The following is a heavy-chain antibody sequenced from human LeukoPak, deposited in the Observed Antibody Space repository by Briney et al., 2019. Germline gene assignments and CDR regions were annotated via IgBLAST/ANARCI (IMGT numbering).Heavy chain of an antibody. CDR3: AKEGRSLQTY. CDR1: GFRLSGYA. J-gene: IGHJ4*02. Sequence: GGSLRLSCIASGFRLSGYAMTWVRLAPGKGLEWVANIKEDGTETYYVDSVKGRFTISRDNGKKSLYLQMNSLRVEDTAVYYCAKEGRSLQTYWGQGTLVTVSS. V-gene: IGHV3-7*03. CDR2: IKEDGTET. D-gene: IGHD5-24*01.